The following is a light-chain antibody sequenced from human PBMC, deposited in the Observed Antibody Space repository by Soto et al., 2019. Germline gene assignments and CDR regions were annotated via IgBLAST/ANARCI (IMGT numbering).Light chain of an antibody. CDR1: SSDIGDYNF. Sequence: QSALTQPPSASGSPGQSVTVSCTGSSSDIGDYNFVSWYQQHPGTAPKLIIYEVKKRPSGVPDRFSASKSGNTASLTVSALQAEDEADYYCSSYAGNNNFVFGSGTKVTVL. V-gene: IGLV2-8*01. CDR3: SSYAGNNNFV. J-gene: IGLJ1*01. CDR2: EVK.